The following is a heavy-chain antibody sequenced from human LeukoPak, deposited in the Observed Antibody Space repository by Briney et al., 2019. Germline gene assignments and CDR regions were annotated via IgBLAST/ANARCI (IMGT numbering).Heavy chain of an antibody. J-gene: IGHJ3*01. Sequence: GGSLRLSCAASGFTFSSYGMHWVRQAPGKGLEWVAFIRYDGSNKYYADSVKGRFTVSRDNSKNTLYLQMNSLGAEDTAVYYCAKAKGKYYYDSSGYDGGQRTMVTVSS. CDR1: GFTFSSYG. V-gene: IGHV3-30*02. D-gene: IGHD3-22*01. CDR3: AKAKGKYYYDSSGYD. CDR2: IRYDGSNK.